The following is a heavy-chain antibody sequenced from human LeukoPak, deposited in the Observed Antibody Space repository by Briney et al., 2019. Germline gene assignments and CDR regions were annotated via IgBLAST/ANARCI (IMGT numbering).Heavy chain of an antibody. V-gene: IGHV3-30-3*01. Sequence: GGSLRLSCAASGFTVSSNYVSWVRQAPGKGLEWVAVISYDGSNKYYADSVKGRFTISRDNSKNTLYLQMNSLRAEDTAVYYCARAPAGLTFDYWGQGTLVTVSS. CDR1: GFTVSSNY. CDR2: ISYDGSNK. J-gene: IGHJ4*02. CDR3: ARAPAGLTFDY. D-gene: IGHD3-9*01.